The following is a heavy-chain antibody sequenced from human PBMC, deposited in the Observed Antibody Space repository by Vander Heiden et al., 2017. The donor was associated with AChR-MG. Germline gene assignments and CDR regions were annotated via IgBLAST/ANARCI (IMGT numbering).Heavy chain of an antibody. CDR3: ATQRYSGYDWGYSYYYYYMDV. J-gene: IGHJ6*03. V-gene: IGHV3-53*01. CDR2: IYSGGST. Sequence: EVQLVESGGGLIQPGGSLRLSCAASGFTVSSNYMSWVRQAPGKGLEWVSVIYSGGSTYYADSVKGRFTISRDNSKNTLYLQMNSLRAEDTAVYYCATQRYSGYDWGYSYYYYYMDVWGKGTTVTVSS. D-gene: IGHD5-12*01. CDR1: GFTVSSNY.